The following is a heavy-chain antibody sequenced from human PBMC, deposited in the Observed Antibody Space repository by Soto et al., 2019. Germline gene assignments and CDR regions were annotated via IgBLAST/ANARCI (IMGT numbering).Heavy chain of an antibody. D-gene: IGHD6-19*01. CDR3: ARGEKIAVAP. CDR1: GGTFSSYA. Sequence: ASVKVSFKASGGTFSSYAISWVRQAPGQGLEWMGGIIPIFGTANYAQKFQGRVTITADESTSTAYMELSSLRSEDTAVYYCARGEKIAVAPWGQGTLVTVSS. CDR2: IIPIFGTA. J-gene: IGHJ5*02. V-gene: IGHV1-69*13.